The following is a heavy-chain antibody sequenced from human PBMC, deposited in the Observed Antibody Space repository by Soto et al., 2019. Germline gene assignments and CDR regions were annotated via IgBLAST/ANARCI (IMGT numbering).Heavy chain of an antibody. D-gene: IGHD3-10*01. Sequence: QLQLQESGPGLVKPSETLSLTCTVSGGSISSSSYYWGWIRQPPGKGLEWIGSIYYSGSTYYNPSLKSRVTISVDTSKNQFSLKLSSVTAADTAVYYCARIPEMVRGVYGMDVWGQGTTVTVSS. J-gene: IGHJ6*02. CDR3: ARIPEMVRGVYGMDV. V-gene: IGHV4-39*01. CDR1: GGSISSSSYY. CDR2: IYYSGST.